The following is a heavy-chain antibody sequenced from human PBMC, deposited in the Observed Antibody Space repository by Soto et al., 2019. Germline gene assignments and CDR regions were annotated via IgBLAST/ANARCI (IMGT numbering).Heavy chain of an antibody. CDR3: ASPIAARPTWFDP. CDR1: GGSISSSSYY. CDR2: INYSGNT. V-gene: IGHV4-39*01. J-gene: IGHJ5*02. Sequence: QVQLQESGPGLVKPSETLSLTCTVSGGSISSSSYYWGWIRQPPGKGLEWIGSINYSGNTNYNPSLKSRVTISVDTSKNQFSRKLSSVTAADTAVYYCASPIAARPTWFDPWGQGTPVTVSS. D-gene: IGHD6-6*01.